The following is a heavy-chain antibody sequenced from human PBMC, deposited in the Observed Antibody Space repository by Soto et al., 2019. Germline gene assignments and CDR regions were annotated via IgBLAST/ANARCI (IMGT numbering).Heavy chain of an antibody. CDR2: ISDDGSNK. CDR1: GFTFSNYG. D-gene: IGHD3-3*01. Sequence: GGSLRLSCAASGFTFSNYGMHWVRQAPGKGLEWVAFISDDGSNKYYADSMKGRFTMSRDNSKSTLYLQMNSLRVEDTAVYYCTKRRNVLRFLEWSSGMEVWGQGTTVTVCS. V-gene: IGHV3-30*18. J-gene: IGHJ6*02. CDR3: TKRRNVLRFLEWSSGMEV.